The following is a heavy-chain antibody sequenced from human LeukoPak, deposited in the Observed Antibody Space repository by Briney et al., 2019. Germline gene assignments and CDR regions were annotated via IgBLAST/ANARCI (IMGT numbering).Heavy chain of an antibody. Sequence: SETLSLTCTVSGGSISSYCWIWIRQPAGKGLEWIGRICSSRNTIYNPSLKSRVTMSLDMSNNQFSLRLSSVTAADTAVYYCARDRGTDGSDQLDPWGQGTLVTVSS. V-gene: IGHV4-4*07. CDR2: ICSSRNT. CDR1: GGSISSYC. D-gene: IGHD3-10*01. J-gene: IGHJ5*02. CDR3: ARDRGTDGSDQLDP.